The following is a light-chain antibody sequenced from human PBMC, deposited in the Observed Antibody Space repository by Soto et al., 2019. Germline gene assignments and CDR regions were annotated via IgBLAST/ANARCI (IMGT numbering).Light chain of an antibody. CDR3: HQRQSWPRT. CDR2: QTS. Sequence: EIVLTQSPATLSSFPGDRVTLSCRASQYINTRLAWYQHRPGQAPRLLIYQTSIRAAGIPATFSARGSGTDFTLTISDVQPEDFALYYCHQRQSWPRTFGQGTKVDIK. J-gene: IGKJ1*01. CDR1: QYINTR. V-gene: IGKV3-11*01.